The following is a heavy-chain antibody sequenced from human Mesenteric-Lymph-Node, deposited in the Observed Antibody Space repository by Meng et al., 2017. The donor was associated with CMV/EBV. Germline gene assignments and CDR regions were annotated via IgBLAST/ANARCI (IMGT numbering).Heavy chain of an antibody. J-gene: IGHJ6*02. V-gene: IGHV3-NL1*01. CDR1: GFTFSSYW. CDR2: ISASGSST. CDR3: AKDLRAMDV. Sequence: GGSLRLSCAASGFTFSSYWMHWVRQAPGKGLVWVSIISASGSSTYYADSVEGRFTISRDNSKNTVYLQMNSLRPEDTAVYYCAKDLRAMDVWGQGTTVTVSS.